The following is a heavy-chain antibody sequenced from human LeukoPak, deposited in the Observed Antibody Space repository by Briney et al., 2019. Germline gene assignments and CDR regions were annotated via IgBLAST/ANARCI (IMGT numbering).Heavy chain of an antibody. CDR1: GGSISSYY. J-gene: IGHJ4*02. V-gene: IGHV4-38-2*02. D-gene: IGHD3-10*01. Sequence: SETLSLTCTVSGGSISSYYWGWIRQPPGKRLEWIGSIYHSGSTYYNPSLKSRVTISVDTSKNQFSLKLSSVTAADTAVYYCARGRSIDYWGQGALVTVSS. CDR3: ARGRSIDY. CDR2: IYHSGST.